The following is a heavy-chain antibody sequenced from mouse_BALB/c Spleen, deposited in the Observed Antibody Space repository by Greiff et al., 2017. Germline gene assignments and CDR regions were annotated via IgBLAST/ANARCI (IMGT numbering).Heavy chain of an antibody. J-gene: IGHJ3*01. V-gene: IGHV3-2*02. CDR2: ISYSGST. CDR1: GYSITSDYA. CDR3: ARDPFFAY. Sequence: EVQLQESGPGLVKPSQSLSLTCTVTGYSITSDYAWNWIRQFPGNKLEWMGYISYSGSTSYNPSLKSRISITRDTSKNQFFLQLNSVTTEDTATYYCARDPFFAYWGQGTLVTVSA.